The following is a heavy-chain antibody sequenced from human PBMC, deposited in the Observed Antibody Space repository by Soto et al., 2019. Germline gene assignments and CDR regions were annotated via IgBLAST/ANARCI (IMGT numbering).Heavy chain of an antibody. CDR2: IIPIFGTA. CDR1: GGTFSSYA. Sequence: SVKVSCKASGGTFSSYAISWVRQAPGQGLEWMGGIIPIFGTANYAQKFQGRVTITADESTSTAYMELSSLRSEDTAVYYCARVALGAGAAAARGRFDPWGQGTLVTVSS. CDR3: ARVALGAGAAAARGRFDP. J-gene: IGHJ5*02. V-gene: IGHV1-69*13. D-gene: IGHD6-13*01.